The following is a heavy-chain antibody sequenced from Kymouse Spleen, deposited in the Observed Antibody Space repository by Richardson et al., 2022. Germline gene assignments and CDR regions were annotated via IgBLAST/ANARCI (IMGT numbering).Heavy chain of an antibody. J-gene: IGHJ6*02. CDR3: AREVYDILTGYYPLGMDV. CDR1: GFTFSSYG. D-gene: IGHD3-9*01. V-gene: IGHV3-33*01. CDR2: IWYDGSNK. Sequence: QVQLVESGGGVVQPGRSLRLSCAASGFTFSSYGMHWVRQAPGKGLEWVAVIWYDGSNKYYADSVKGRFTISRDNSKNTLYLQMNSLRAEDTAVYYCAREVYDILTGYYPLGMDVWGQGTTVTVSS.